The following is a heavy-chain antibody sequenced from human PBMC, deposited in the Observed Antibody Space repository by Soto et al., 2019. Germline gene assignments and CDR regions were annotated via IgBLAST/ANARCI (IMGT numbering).Heavy chain of an antibody. CDR3: ASHALQDCGADCYLLPYFDL. D-gene: IGHD2-21*02. J-gene: IGHJ2*01. CDR1: GFTFSGSA. CDR2: IRSKANNYAT. V-gene: IGHV3-73*02. Sequence: EVQLVESGGGLVQPGGSLKLSCAASGFTFSGSAMHWVRQASGKGLEWVGRIRSKANNYATVYAASVKGRFTITRDDSNNPAHLQTNSRKTDDTAVYYCASHALQDCGADCYLLPYFDLWGRGTLVTVSS.